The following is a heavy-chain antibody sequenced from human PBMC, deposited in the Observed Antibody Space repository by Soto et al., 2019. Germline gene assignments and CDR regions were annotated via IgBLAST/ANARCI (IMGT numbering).Heavy chain of an antibody. V-gene: IGHV1-3*01. CDR3: AHSSGWFAFDY. J-gene: IGHJ4*02. CDR2: INVANGNT. CDR1: GYTVTNYA. Sequence: QVQPVQSGAEVKKPGASVKVSCKASGYTVTNYAMHWVRLAPGQWLEWMGWINVANGNTRYSQNFQDRVTFTRDTSASTVYMELNSLRSEDTAMYYCAHSSGWFAFDYWGQGTLVTVSS. D-gene: IGHD3-22*01.